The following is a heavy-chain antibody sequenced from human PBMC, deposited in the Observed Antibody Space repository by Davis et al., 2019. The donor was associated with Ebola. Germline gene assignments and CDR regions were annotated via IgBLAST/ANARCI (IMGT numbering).Heavy chain of an antibody. D-gene: IGHD5-24*01. CDR3: ARFRVDGYTSYYYGMDV. CDR2: IYPGDSDT. CDR1: GYSFTSYW. Sequence: PGGSLRLSCRGSGYSFTSYWIGWVRQMPGKGLEWMGIIYPGDSDTRYSPSFQGQVTISADKSISTAYLQWSSLKASDTAMYYCARFRVDGYTSYYYGMDVWGQGTTVTVSS. V-gene: IGHV5-51*01. J-gene: IGHJ6*02.